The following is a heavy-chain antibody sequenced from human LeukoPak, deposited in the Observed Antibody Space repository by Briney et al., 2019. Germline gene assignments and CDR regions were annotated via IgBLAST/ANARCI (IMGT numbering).Heavy chain of an antibody. CDR2: INPSGGST. J-gene: IGHJ4*02. D-gene: IGHD1-26*01. Sequence: GASVKVSCKASGYTFTSYYVHWVRQAPGQGLEWMGIINPSGGSTSYAQKFQGRVTMTRDTSTSTVYMELSSLRSEDTAVYYCARVVSGRYSFDYWGQGTLVTVSS. CDR3: ARVVSGRYSFDY. CDR1: GYTFTSYY. V-gene: IGHV1-46*03.